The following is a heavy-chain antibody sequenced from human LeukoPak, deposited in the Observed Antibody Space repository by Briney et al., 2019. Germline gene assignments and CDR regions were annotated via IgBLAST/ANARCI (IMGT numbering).Heavy chain of an antibody. J-gene: IGHJ3*02. D-gene: IGHD3-10*01. Sequence: GGSLRLSCAASGFTFSSYGMHWVRQAPGKGLEWVAVISYDGSNKYYADSVKGRFTISRDNSKNTLYLQMNSLRAEDTAVYYCAKDIGEFDAFDIWGQGTMVTVSS. CDR2: ISYDGSNK. CDR3: AKDIGEFDAFDI. CDR1: GFTFSSYG. V-gene: IGHV3-30*18.